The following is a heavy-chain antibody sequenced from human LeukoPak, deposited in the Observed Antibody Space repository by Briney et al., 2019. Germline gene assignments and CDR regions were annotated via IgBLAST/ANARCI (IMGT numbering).Heavy chain of an antibody. Sequence: GGSLRLSCAASGFIFSNYDMNWVRQAPGKGLEWVSYITGSSRTKSYADSVKGRFTISRDNAENSVYLQMNSLRAEDTAVYYGARPTSSGWYSHWGQGTMVTVSS. J-gene: IGHJ3*01. CDR2: ITGSSRTK. CDR3: ARPTSSGWYSH. V-gene: IGHV3-48*01. D-gene: IGHD6-19*01. CDR1: GFIFSNYD.